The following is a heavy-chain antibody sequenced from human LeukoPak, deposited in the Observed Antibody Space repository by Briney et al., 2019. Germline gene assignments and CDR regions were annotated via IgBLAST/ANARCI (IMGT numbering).Heavy chain of an antibody. CDR1: GFTFSNYA. CDR3: AKDAQRGFDYSNSLEH. CDR2: IWGDGTNK. V-gene: IGHV3-33*06. D-gene: IGHD4-11*01. Sequence: GGSMRLSCAASGFTFSNYAIQWVRQAPGKGLEWVAVIWGDGTNKYYTDSVKGRFTISRDDFTKTVYLQMNSLRAEDTAVYYCAKDAQRGFDYSNSLEHWGQGSLVIASS. J-gene: IGHJ4*02.